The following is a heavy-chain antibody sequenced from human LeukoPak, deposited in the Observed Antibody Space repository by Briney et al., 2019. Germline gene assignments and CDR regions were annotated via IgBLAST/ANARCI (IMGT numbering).Heavy chain of an antibody. J-gene: IGHJ5*02. Sequence: GASVKVSCKASGGTFSSYAISWVRQAPGQGLEWMGGIIPIFGTANYAQKFQGRVTITADESTSTAYMELSSLRSEDTAVYYCARDEGIVVVPAAVATNWFDPWGQGTLVTVSS. CDR1: GGTFSSYA. D-gene: IGHD2-2*01. V-gene: IGHV1-69*13. CDR2: IIPIFGTA. CDR3: ARDEGIVVVPAAVATNWFDP.